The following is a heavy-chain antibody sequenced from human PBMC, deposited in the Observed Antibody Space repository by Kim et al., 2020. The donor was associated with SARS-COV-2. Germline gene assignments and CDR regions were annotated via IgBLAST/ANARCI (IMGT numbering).Heavy chain of an antibody. CDR1: GGTFSSYA. D-gene: IGHD2-2*01. J-gene: IGHJ6*01. Sequence: SVKVSCKASGGTFSSYAISWVRQAPGQGLEWMGRIIPILGIANYAQKFQGRVTLTADKSTSTAYMELSSLRSADTAVYYCASNIVVVPAALRSYGMDVW. V-gene: IGHV1-69*04. CDR3: ASNIVVVPAALRSYGMDV. CDR2: IIPILGIA.